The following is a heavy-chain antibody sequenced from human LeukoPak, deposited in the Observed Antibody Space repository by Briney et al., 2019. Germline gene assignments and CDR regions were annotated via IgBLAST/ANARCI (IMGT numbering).Heavy chain of an antibody. V-gene: IGHV4-61*02. CDR2: IYTSGST. D-gene: IGHD2-15*01. Sequence: SQTLSLTCTVSGGSISSGSYYWSWIRQPAGKGLEWIGRIYTSGSTNYNPSLKSRVTISVDASKNQFSLKLSSVTAADTAVYYCARVSGYCSGGSCPPVGIWGQGTMVTVSS. J-gene: IGHJ3*02. CDR3: ARVSGYCSGGSCPPVGI. CDR1: GGSISSGSYY.